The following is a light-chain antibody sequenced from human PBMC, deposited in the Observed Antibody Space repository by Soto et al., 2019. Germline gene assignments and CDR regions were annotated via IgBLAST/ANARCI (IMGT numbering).Light chain of an antibody. Sequence: QSVLTQPASVSGSPGQSITISCTGTSSDVGGYNYVSWYQQHPAKAPKLMIYDVSNRTSGVSNRFSGSKSGNTASLTISVRQAEEEAEYYCSSYTSSSTRVFGGGTQRNVL. CDR3: SSYTSSSTRV. CDR1: SSDVGGYNY. J-gene: IGLJ3*02. V-gene: IGLV2-14*01. CDR2: DVS.